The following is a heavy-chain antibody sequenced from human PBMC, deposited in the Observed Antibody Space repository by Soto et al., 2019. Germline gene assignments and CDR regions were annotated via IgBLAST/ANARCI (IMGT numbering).Heavy chain of an antibody. CDR2: TSNSGST. CDR1: GGSITSSGYY. V-gene: IGHV4-31*01. J-gene: IGHJ4*02. D-gene: IGHD2-2*01. Sequence: QVQLQESGPGLVKPSQTLSLTCTVSGGSITSSGYYWSWIRQHPGEGLEWIGFTSNSGSTSYNPSLQSPVNISVNTSSNQFSLDRKSGTAADTAVYYCARGGGSTKVDYWGQGTLVTVSP. CDR3: ARGGGSTKVDY.